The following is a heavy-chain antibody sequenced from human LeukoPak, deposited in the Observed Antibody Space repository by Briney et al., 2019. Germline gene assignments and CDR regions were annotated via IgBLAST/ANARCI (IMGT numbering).Heavy chain of an antibody. J-gene: IGHJ4*02. CDR2: IKQDESER. V-gene: IGHV3-7*04. Sequence: GGSLRLSCAASGFTFSSSWMSWVRQAPGKGLEWVANIKQDESERHYVDSVKGRFTISRDNAKNSLYLQMNSLRPEDTAVYYCAKDTVGVLYYWGKGILVAVSS. CDR3: AKDTVGVLYY. D-gene: IGHD1-26*01. CDR1: GFTFSSSW.